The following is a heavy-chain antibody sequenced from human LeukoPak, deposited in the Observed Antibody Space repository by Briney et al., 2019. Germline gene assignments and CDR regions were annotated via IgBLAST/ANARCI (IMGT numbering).Heavy chain of an antibody. CDR2: IYTSGST. CDR1: GGSISSGSYY. CDR3: ARGYYGVLRVYYYYGMDV. V-gene: IGHV4-61*02. J-gene: IGHJ6*02. D-gene: IGHD4-17*01. Sequence: SETLSLTCTVSGGSISSGSYYWGWIRQPAGKGLEWIGRIYTSGSTNYNPSLKSRVTISVDTSKNQFSLKLSSVTAADTAVYYCARGYYGVLRVYYYYGMDVWGQGTTVTVSS.